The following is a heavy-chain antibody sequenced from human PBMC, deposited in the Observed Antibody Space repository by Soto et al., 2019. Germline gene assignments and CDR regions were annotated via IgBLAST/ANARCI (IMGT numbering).Heavy chain of an antibody. CDR3: ARGSLVYDS. CDR1: GASLNNNW. CDR2: IYYKGDT. J-gene: IGHJ4*02. V-gene: IGHV4-59*01. D-gene: IGHD3-16*01. Sequence: QVQLLESGPTLVKPSETLFLTCSVSGASLNNNWWTWIRQAPGTAPELVGYIYYKGDTRYNPSLEIRVTSSLDTPKNQISLELRSVTGADTAVYFCARGSLVYDSWGQGILVTVS.